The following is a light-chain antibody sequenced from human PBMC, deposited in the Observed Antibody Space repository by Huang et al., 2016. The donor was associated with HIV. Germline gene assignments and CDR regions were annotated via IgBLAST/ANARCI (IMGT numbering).Light chain of an antibody. CDR1: QSVNSN. Sequence: EIVMTQSPATLSVSPGERATLSCRASQSVNSNLAGYQQKPGQAPRLFIYGASTRATGIPARFSGSGCGTEFTLTISSLQSEDCAVYYCQHYNDWPPWTFGQGTKVEIK. J-gene: IGKJ1*01. CDR3: QHYNDWPPWT. CDR2: GAS. V-gene: IGKV3-15*01.